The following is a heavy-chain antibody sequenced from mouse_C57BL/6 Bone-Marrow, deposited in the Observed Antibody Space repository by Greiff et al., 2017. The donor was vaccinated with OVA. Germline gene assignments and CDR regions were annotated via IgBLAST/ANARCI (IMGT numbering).Heavy chain of an antibody. CDR3: ANDYSYAMDY. D-gene: IGHD2-4*01. V-gene: IGHV2-2*01. J-gene: IGHJ4*01. CDR2: IWSGGST. Sequence: QVQLQQSGPGLVQPSQSLSITCTVSGFSLTSYGVHWVRQSPGKGLEWLGVIWSGGSTDYNAAFISRLSISKDNSKSQVFFKMNSLQADDTAIYYCANDYSYAMDYWGQGTSVTVSS. CDR1: GFSLTSYG.